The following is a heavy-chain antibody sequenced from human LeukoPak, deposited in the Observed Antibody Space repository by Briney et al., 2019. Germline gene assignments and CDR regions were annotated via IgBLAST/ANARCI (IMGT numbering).Heavy chain of an antibody. J-gene: IGHJ6*02. CDR3: ARDLTRDGYNHDIRYGMDV. CDR1: GGTFSSYA. V-gene: IGHV1-69*04. CDR2: IIPIFRIA. D-gene: IGHD5-24*01. Sequence: ASVKVSCKASGGTFSSYAISWVRQAPGQGFEWMGRIIPIFRIANYAQKFQGRVTITADKSTSTAYMELSSLRSEDTAVYYCARDLTRDGYNHDIRYGMDVWGQGTTVTVSS.